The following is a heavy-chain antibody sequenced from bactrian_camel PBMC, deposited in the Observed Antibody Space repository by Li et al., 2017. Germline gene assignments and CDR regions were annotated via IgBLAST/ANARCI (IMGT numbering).Heavy chain of an antibody. J-gene: IGHJ4*01. CDR3: AAGLHEVAGFWDVSVQYNS. Sequence: VQLVESGGGLVQPGGSLRLSCQASGHMYTSNCMAWFRQAPGKEREGVAAIVGGGRSTYYADSVKGRFTISLDSAKNMAYLQMNSLKPEDTAMYYCAAGLHEVAGFWDVSVQYNSWGQGTQVTVS. CDR2: IVGGGRST. D-gene: IGHD6*01. CDR1: GHMYTSNC. V-gene: IGHV3S40*01.